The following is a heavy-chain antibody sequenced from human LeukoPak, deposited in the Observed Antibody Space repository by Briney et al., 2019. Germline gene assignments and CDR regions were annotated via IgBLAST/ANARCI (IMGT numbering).Heavy chain of an antibody. D-gene: IGHD6-6*01. CDR3: ARAAARPGNWFDP. J-gene: IGHJ5*02. CDR1: GYTFTSYD. V-gene: IGHV1-8*01. CDR2: MNPNSGNT. Sequence: ASVKVSCKASGYTFTSYDINWVRQATGQGLEWMGWMNPNSGNTGYAQKFQGRVTMTRNTSISTAYMELSRLKSDDTSVYYCARAAARPGNWFDPWGQGTLVTVSS.